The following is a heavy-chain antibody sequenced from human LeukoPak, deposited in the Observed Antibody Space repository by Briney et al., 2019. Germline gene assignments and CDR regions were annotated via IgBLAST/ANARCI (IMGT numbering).Heavy chain of an antibody. J-gene: IGHJ3*02. V-gene: IGHV3-21*01. D-gene: IGHD3-10*01. CDR2: ITYSSTYI. CDR3: ARAIGGITMVRGVRDAFDI. CDR1: GFTFSNYN. Sequence: GGSLRLSCAASGFTFSNYNMNWVRQAPGKVLEWVSSITYSSTYIYYADSVKGRFTISRDNAKNSLYLQMNSLRAEDTAVYYCARAIGGITMVRGVRDAFDIWGQGTMVTVSS.